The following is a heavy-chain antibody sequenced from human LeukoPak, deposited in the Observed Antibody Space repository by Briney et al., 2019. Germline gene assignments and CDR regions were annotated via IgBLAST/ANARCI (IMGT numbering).Heavy chain of an antibody. J-gene: IGHJ4*02. CDR2: ISGSGGST. CDR1: GFTFSSYA. Sequence: GESLKISCAASGFTFSSYAMSWVRQAPGKGLEWVSAISGSGGSTYYADSVKGRFTISRDNSKNTLYLQMNSLRAEDTAAYYCAKGGDFDYWGQGTLVTVSS. D-gene: IGHD4-17*01. CDR3: AKGGDFDY. V-gene: IGHV3-23*01.